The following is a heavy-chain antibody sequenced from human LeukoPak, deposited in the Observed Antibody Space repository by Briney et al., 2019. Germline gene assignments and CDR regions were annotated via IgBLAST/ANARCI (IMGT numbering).Heavy chain of an antibody. CDR3: AKPMEGNYYGWERNSPFDAFEV. J-gene: IGHJ3*01. Sequence: GGSLRLSCAASGFVFDEYAMHWVRQVPGKGLEWVSGISWNSATIGYADSVQGRLTTSRDNAKNSLYLQISSLRPEDTALYYCAKPMEGNYYGWERNSPFDAFEVWGLGTMVTVSS. CDR2: ISWNSATI. V-gene: IGHV3-9*01. D-gene: IGHD3-10*01. CDR1: GFVFDEYA.